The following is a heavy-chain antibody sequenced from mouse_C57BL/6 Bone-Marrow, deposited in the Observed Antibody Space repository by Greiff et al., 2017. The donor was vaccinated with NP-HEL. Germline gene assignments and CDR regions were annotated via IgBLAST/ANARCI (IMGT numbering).Heavy chain of an antibody. CDR1: GFTFSSYA. CDR3: AREGTTVEMDY. J-gene: IGHJ4*01. Sequence: EVKLVESGGGLVKPGGSLKLSCAASGFTFSSYAMSWVRQTPEKRLEWVATISDGGSYTYYPDNVKGRFTISRDNAKNNLYLQMSHLKSEDTAMYYCAREGTTVEMDYWGQGTSVTVSS. V-gene: IGHV5-4*01. D-gene: IGHD1-1*01. CDR2: ISDGGSYT.